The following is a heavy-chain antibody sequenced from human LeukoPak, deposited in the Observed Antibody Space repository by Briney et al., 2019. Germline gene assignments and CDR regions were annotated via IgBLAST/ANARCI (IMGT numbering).Heavy chain of an antibody. Sequence: PSETLSLTCAVYGGSFSGYYWSWIRQPPGEGLEWIGEINHSGSTNYNPSLKSRVTISVDTSKNQFSLKLSSVTAADTAVYYCARLVAVAGISWDYYYGMDVWGQGTTVTVSS. J-gene: IGHJ6*02. V-gene: IGHV4-34*01. CDR2: INHSGST. CDR3: ARLVAVAGISWDYYYGMDV. CDR1: GGSFSGYY. D-gene: IGHD6-19*01.